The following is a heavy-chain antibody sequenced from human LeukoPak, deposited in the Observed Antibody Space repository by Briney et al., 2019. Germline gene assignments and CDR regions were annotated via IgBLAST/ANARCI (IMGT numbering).Heavy chain of an antibody. CDR1: GYSISSGYY. J-gene: IGHJ4*02. CDR2: IYYSGST. CDR3: AREGRFFIDY. Sequence: PSETLSLXCTVSGYSISSGYYWGWIRQPPGKGLAWIGYIYYSGSTNYNPSLKSRVTISVDTSKNQFSLKLSSVTAADTAVYYCAREGRFFIDYWGQGTLVTVSS. V-gene: IGHV4-38-2*02. D-gene: IGHD3-3*01.